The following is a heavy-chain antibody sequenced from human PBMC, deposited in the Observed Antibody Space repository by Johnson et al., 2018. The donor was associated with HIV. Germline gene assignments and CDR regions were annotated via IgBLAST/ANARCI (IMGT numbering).Heavy chain of an antibody. D-gene: IGHD3-16*02. V-gene: IGHV3-30*03. Sequence: VQLLESGGGVVQPGRSLRLSCAASGFTFSSYGMHWVRQAPGKGLEWVAVISYDGSNKYYADSVKGRFTISRDNSKNTLYLQMNSLRAEDTAVYYCARASYVWGSYRYTGVCGAFDIWGQGTMVTVSS. CDR2: ISYDGSNK. CDR3: ARASYVWGSYRYTGVCGAFDI. J-gene: IGHJ3*02. CDR1: GFTFSSYG.